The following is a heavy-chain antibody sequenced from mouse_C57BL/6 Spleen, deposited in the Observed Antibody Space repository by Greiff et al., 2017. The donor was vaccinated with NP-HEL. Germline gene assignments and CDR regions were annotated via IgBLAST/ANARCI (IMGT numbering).Heavy chain of an antibody. CDR3: AREEDYDYDEGNAMDY. Sequence: EVKLMESGGGLVKPGGSLKLSCAASGFTFSSYAMSWVRQTPEKRLEWVATISDGGSYTYYPDNVKGRFTISRDNAKNNLYLQMSHLKSEDTAMYYCAREEDYDYDEGNAMDYWGQGTSVTVSS. V-gene: IGHV5-4*01. CDR2: ISDGGSYT. J-gene: IGHJ4*01. CDR1: GFTFSSYA. D-gene: IGHD2-4*01.